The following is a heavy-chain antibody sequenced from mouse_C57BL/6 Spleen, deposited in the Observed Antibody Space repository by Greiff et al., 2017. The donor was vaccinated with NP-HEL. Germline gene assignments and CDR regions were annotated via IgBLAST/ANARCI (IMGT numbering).Heavy chain of an antibody. V-gene: IGHV1-53*01. Sequence: QVQLQQPGTELVKPGASVKLSCKASGYTFTSYWMHWVKQRPGQGLEWIGNINPSNGGTNYNEKFKSKATLTVDKSSSTAYMQLSSLTSEDSAVYYCARSPSMVTTLYYYAMDYWGQGTSVTVSS. D-gene: IGHD2-1*01. CDR1: GYTFTSYW. CDR3: ARSPSMVTTLYYYAMDY. J-gene: IGHJ4*01. CDR2: INPSNGGT.